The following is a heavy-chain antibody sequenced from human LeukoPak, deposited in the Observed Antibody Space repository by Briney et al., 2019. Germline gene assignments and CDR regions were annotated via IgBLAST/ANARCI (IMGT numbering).Heavy chain of an antibody. Sequence: GASVKASCKASGYTFTGYYMHWVRQAPGQGLEWMGWIIPNSGGTNYAQKFQGRVTMTRDTSISTAYMELSRLRSDDTAVYYCARAVVVIGYDYWGQGTLVTVSS. CDR2: IIPNSGGT. CDR1: GYTFTGYY. CDR3: ARAVVVIGYDY. V-gene: IGHV1-2*02. D-gene: IGHD2-21*01. J-gene: IGHJ4*02.